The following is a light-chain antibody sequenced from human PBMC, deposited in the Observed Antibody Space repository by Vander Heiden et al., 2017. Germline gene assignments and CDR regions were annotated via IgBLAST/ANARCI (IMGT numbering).Light chain of an antibody. J-gene: IGLJ2*01. CDR3: AAWDDRLFGVL. V-gene: IGLV1-47*01. Sequence: SVLTQPPSASGTPGQRVTIFCSGSRSNIGSNYVYWYQQLPGTAPKLLIYKSNERPSGVPDRFSGSKSSTSASLAISGLRSEDEADYYCAAWDDRLFGVLFGGGTKLTVL. CDR1: RSNIGSNY. CDR2: KSN.